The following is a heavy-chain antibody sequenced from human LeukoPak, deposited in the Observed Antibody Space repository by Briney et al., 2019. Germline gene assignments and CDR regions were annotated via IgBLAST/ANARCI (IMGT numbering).Heavy chain of an antibody. V-gene: IGHV3-66*01. CDR3: ARGPSSSNLLWFDY. Sequence: PGGSLRLSCAASEFSVGSNYMTWVRQAPGKGLEWVSLIYSGGSTYYADSVKGRFTISRDNSKNTLYLQMNSLRAEDTAVYYCARGPSSSNLLWFDYWGQGTLVTVSS. J-gene: IGHJ4*02. CDR1: EFSVGSNY. CDR2: IYSGGST. D-gene: IGHD2-2*01.